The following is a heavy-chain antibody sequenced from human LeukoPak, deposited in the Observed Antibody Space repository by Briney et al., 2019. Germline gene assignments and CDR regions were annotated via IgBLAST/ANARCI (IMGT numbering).Heavy chain of an antibody. CDR3: ARASSRDEAWGDAFDI. V-gene: IGHV3-11*04. Sequence: GGSLRLSCAASGFTFSDYYMSRIRQAPGKGLEWVSYISSSGSTIYYADSVKGRFTISRDNAKNSLYLQMNSLRAEDTAVYYCARASSRDEAWGDAFDIWGQGTMVTVSS. CDR2: ISSSGSTI. J-gene: IGHJ3*02. D-gene: IGHD3-16*01. CDR1: GFTFSDYY.